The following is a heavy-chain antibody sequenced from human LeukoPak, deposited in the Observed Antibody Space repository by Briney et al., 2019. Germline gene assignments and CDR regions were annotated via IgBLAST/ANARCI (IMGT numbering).Heavy chain of an antibody. Sequence: GASVKVSCKASGYTFIRYGISWVRQAPGQGLEWMGWISTSKGNTNYAQKFQGRVTMTTDTSTSTAYMELRSLRSDDTAVYFCARGTRLTAAGHFDNRGQGTLVTVSS. CDR3: ARGTRLTAAGHFDN. D-gene: IGHD6-13*01. V-gene: IGHV1-18*01. J-gene: IGHJ4*02. CDR2: ISTSKGNT. CDR1: GYTFIRYG.